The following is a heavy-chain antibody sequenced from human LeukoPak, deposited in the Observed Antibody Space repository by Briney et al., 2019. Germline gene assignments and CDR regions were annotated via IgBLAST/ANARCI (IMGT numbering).Heavy chain of an antibody. J-gene: IGHJ4*02. Sequence: SETLSLTCTVSGGSISSYYWSWIRQPPGKGLEWIGYIYTSGSTNYNPSLKSRVTISIDTSKNQFSLKLTSVTAADTAVYYCARSPRSNLDFDYWGQGTLVTVSS. CDR2: IYTSGST. CDR3: ARSPRSNLDFDY. V-gene: IGHV4-4*09. CDR1: GGSISSYY.